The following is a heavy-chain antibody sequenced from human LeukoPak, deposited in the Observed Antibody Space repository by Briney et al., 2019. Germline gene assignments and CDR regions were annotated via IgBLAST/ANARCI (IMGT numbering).Heavy chain of an antibody. Sequence: PGGSLRLPCAASGFTFSSYEMNWVRQAPGKGLEWVSYISSSGSTIYYADSVKGRFTISRDNAKNSLYLQMNSLRAEDTAVYYCARERTGGTLTWGQGTLVTVSS. V-gene: IGHV3-48*03. J-gene: IGHJ5*02. CDR1: GFTFSSYE. CDR2: ISSSGSTI. CDR3: ARERTGGTLT. D-gene: IGHD2-15*01.